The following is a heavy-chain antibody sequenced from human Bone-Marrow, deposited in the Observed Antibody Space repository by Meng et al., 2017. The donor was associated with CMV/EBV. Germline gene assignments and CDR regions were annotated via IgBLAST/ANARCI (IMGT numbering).Heavy chain of an antibody. CDR1: GFTFSIYT. Sequence: GESLKISCAASGFTFSIYTMNWVRQAPGKGLEWVANIKQDGSEKYYVDSVKGRFTISRDNAKNSLYLQMNSLRAEDTAVYYCARDPTPRFDFWSGYSPSYFDLWGRGTLVTVSS. CDR3: ARDPTPRFDFWSGYSPSYFDL. CDR2: IKQDGSEK. V-gene: IGHV3-7*01. D-gene: IGHD3-3*01. J-gene: IGHJ2*01.